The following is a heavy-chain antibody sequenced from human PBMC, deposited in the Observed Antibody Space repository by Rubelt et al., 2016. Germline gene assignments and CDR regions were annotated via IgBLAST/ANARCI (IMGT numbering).Heavy chain of an antibody. CDR3: ARDYYDSSGYRLDY. CDR1: GFTFSSYS. CDR2: ISSSSSTI. V-gene: IGHV3-48*04. Sequence: EVQLVESGGGLVQPGGSLRLSCAASGFTFSSYSMNWVRQAPGKGLEWVSYISSSSSTIYYADSVKGRFTISRDNAKNSLYLQMNSLRAEDTAVYYCARDYYDSSGYRLDYWGQGTRVTVSS. D-gene: IGHD3-22*01. J-gene: IGHJ4*02.